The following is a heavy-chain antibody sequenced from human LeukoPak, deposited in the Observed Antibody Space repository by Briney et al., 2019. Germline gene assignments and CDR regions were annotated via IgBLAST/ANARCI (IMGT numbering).Heavy chain of an antibody. V-gene: IGHV3-23*01. D-gene: IGHD3-10*01. CDR3: AKASMTQGVRNWFDP. CDR1: GFTFSTYA. J-gene: IGHJ5*02. Sequence: PGGSLRLSCAASGFTFSTYAMSWVRQAPGKGLEWVSVISGSGGSTYYADSVKGRFTISRDNSKNTLYLRMNTLRAEDTAVYYCAKASMTQGVRNWFDPWGQGALVTVSS. CDR2: ISGSGGST.